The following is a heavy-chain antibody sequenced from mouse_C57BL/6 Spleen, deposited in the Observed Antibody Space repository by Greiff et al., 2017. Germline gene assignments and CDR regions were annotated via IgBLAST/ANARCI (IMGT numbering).Heavy chain of an antibody. CDR2: INPGSGGT. CDR1: GYAFTNYL. J-gene: IGHJ2*01. D-gene: IGHD1-1*01. Sequence: VQLQQSGAELVRPGTSVKVSCKASGYAFTNYLIEWVKQRPGQGLEWIGVINPGSGGTNYNEKFKGKATLTADKSSSTAYMQLSSLTSEDSAVYVCARRTVVAPFDYWGQGTTLTVSS. CDR3: ARRTVVAPFDY. V-gene: IGHV1-54*01.